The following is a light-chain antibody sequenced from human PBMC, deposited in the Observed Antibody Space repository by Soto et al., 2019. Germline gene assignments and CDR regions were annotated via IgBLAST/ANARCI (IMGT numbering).Light chain of an antibody. CDR1: QSVSSY. J-gene: IGKJ5*01. CDR3: QQRSNWRLK. V-gene: IGKV3-11*01. Sequence: EIVLTQSPATLSLSPGERATLSCRASQSVSSYLAWYQQKPGQAPRLLIYDASNRATGIPARFSGSGSGTDFTLTISSLEPEDFAVYYCQQRSNWRLKFGQGTRLEIK. CDR2: DAS.